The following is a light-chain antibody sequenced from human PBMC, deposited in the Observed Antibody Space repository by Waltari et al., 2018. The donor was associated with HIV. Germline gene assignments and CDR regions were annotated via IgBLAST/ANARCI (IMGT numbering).Light chain of an antibody. CDR1: SSAVGGYNH. CDR3: CSYAGSSTHVV. V-gene: IGLV2-23*02. J-gene: IGLJ2*01. CDR2: DVS. Sequence: SALTQPASVSGSPGQSITTSCTATSSAVGGYNHASWYQQHPGKAPKLRIYDVSKRPSGVSNRFSGSKSGNTASLTISGLQAEDEADYYCCSYAGSSTHVVCGGGTKLTVL.